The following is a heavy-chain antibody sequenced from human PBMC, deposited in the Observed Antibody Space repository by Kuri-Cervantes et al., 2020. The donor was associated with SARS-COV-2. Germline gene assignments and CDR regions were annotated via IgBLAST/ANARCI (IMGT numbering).Heavy chain of an antibody. Sequence: GESLKISCAASGFTFSSYSMHWVRQAPGKGLVWVSRINSDGSTTNYADSVKGRFTISRDNAKNTLYLQMNSLRAEDTAVYYCARDLSSSWYEGAGDHIGYWGQGTLVTVSS. CDR3: ARDLSSSWYEGAGDHIGY. CDR1: GFTFSSYS. V-gene: IGHV3-74*01. D-gene: IGHD6-13*01. CDR2: INSDGSTT. J-gene: IGHJ4*02.